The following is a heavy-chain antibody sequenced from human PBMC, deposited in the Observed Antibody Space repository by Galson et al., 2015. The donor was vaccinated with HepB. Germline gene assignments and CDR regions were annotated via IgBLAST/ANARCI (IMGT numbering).Heavy chain of an antibody. CDR2: IWYDENNT. D-gene: IGHD4-23*01. V-gene: IGHV3-33*08. CDR1: EFTLSLYG. CDR3: ARGNQYGGNSGPEVVGQATFPSYFDF. Sequence: SLRLSCAASEFTLSLYGMHWVRQAPGKGLEWVAVIWYDENNTYYGDSVKGRFTISRDNSQNTLYLQMNSLRVDDTAVYYCARGNQYGGNSGPEVVGQATFPSYFDFWGQGTLVTVSS. J-gene: IGHJ4*02.